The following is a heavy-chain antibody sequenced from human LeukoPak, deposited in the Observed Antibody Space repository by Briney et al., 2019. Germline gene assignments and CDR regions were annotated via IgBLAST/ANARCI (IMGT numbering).Heavy chain of an antibody. CDR1: GFTFSSYA. J-gene: IGHJ4*02. Sequence: GGSLRLSCAASGFTFSSYAMSWVRQAPGKGLEWVSAISGRGGSTYYADSVKGRFTISRDNSKNTLYLQMNSLRAEDTAVYYCAKDLYSGIHGPPDFDYWGQGTLVTVSS. V-gene: IGHV3-23*01. CDR2: ISGRGGST. D-gene: IGHD1-26*01. CDR3: AKDLYSGIHGPPDFDY.